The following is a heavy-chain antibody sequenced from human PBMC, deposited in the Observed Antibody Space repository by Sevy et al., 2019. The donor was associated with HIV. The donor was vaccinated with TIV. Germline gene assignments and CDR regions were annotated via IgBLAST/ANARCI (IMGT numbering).Heavy chain of an antibody. D-gene: IGHD6-25*01. J-gene: IGHJ4*02. V-gene: IGHV1-2*02. Sequence: AAVKVSCKASGYTFTGYYMHWVRQAPGQGLEGRGWINPNSGGTNYPQKFQGRVTMTRDTSISTAYMELSRLRSDDTAVYYCASLSSGLVLFDYWGQGTLVTVSS. CDR3: ASLSSGLVLFDY. CDR2: INPNSGGT. CDR1: GYTFTGYY.